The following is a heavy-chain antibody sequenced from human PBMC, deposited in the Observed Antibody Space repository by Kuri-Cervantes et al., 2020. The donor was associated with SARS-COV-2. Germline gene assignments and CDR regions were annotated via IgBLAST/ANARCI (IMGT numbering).Heavy chain of an antibody. CDR2: VYKSGGS. D-gene: IGHD3-3*01. CDR3: AGGSVGAIFGVVTHYYYMDL. J-gene: IGHJ6*03. Sequence: ESLKISCIVSGGSISNHYWSWNRQPPGKGLEWIGDVYKSGGSNFNPSLKSRVTISVDTSKNQFSLRLTFVTAADTAVYSWAGGSVGAIFGVVTHYYYMDLWGKGTTVTVSS. CDR1: GGSISNHY. V-gene: IGHV4-59*08.